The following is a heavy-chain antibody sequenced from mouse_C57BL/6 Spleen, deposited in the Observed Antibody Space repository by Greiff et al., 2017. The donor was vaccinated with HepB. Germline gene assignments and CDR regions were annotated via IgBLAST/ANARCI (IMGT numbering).Heavy chain of an antibody. Sequence: VQLQQSGAELARPGASVKLSCKASGYTFKSYGISWVKQRTGQGLEWIGEIYPRSGNTYYNEKFKGKATLTADKSSSTAYMELRSLTSEDSAVYFCARHRHDSLVATDFDDWGQGTTLTVSS. CDR1: GYTFKSYG. D-gene: IGHD1-1*01. CDR3: ARHRHDSLVATDFDD. J-gene: IGHJ2*01. V-gene: IGHV1-81*01. CDR2: IYPRSGNT.